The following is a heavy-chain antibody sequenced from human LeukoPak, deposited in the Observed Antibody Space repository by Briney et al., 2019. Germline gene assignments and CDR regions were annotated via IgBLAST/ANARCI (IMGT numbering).Heavy chain of an antibody. D-gene: IGHD2-2*01. CDR3: ARDQLGCSSTSCYRDYYYYGMDV. CDR2: ISAYNGNT. CDR1: GYTFTSYG. Sequence: ASVKVSWKASGYTFTSYGISWVRQAPGQGLEWMGWISAYNGNTNYAQKLQGRVTMTTDTSTSTAYMELRSLRSDDTAVYYCARDQLGCSSTSCYRDYYYYGMDVWGKGTTVTVSS. J-gene: IGHJ6*04. V-gene: IGHV1-18*04.